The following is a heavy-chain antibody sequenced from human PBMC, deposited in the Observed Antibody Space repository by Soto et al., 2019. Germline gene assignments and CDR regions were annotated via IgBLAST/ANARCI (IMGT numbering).Heavy chain of an antibody. CDR2: INTDNGKT. D-gene: IGHD3-16*01. Sequence: SVKVSCKASGYRFTSNGITWGRQAPGQGLEYMGWINTDNGKTYYAQKVQGRATMTTDTSTSTAYMALRSLRSDDTAVYYCARVITVGGGVNGSDVWG. V-gene: IGHV1-18*04. CDR3: ARVITVGGGVNGSDV. CDR1: GYRFTSNG. J-gene: IGHJ6*02.